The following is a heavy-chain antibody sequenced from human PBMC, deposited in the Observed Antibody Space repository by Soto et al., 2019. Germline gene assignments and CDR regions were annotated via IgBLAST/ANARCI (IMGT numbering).Heavy chain of an antibody. CDR2: IYPGDSDT. D-gene: IGHD3-22*01. CDR3: ASLTYYYDSSGSPDAFDI. CDR1: VYSFTSYW. V-gene: IGHV5-51*01. J-gene: IGHJ3*02. Sequence: GESLKISCKGSVYSFTSYWIGWVRQMPGKGLEWMGIIYPGDSDTRYSPSFQGQVTISADKSISTAYLQWSSLKASDTAMYYCASLTYYYDSSGSPDAFDIWGQGTMVTVSS.